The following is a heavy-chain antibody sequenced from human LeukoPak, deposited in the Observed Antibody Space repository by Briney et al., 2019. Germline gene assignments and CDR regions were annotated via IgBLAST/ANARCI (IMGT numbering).Heavy chain of an antibody. CDR3: ARDRYYYDSSGYYYIDY. D-gene: IGHD3-22*01. CDR1: GGPISSSNW. CDR2: IHASGST. J-gene: IGHJ4*02. V-gene: IGHV4-4*02. Sequence: SETLSLTCAVSGGPISSSNWWSWIRQPPGKGLEWIGRIHASGSTNYNPSLKSRVTMSVDTSKNQFSLKLSSVTAADPAVYYCARDRYYYDSSGYYYIDYWGQGTLVTVSS.